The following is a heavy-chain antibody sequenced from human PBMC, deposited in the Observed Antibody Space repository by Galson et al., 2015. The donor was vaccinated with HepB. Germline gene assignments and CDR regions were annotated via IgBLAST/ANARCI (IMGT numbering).Heavy chain of an antibody. V-gene: IGHV5-10-1*01. Sequence: QSGAEVKKPGESLRISCKGSGYSFTSYWISWVRQMPGKGLEWMGRIDPSDSYTNYSPSFQGHVTISADKSISTAYLQWSSLKASDTAMYYCARHGNYYDMVIDAFDIWGQGTMVTVSS. CDR1: GYSFTSYW. CDR2: IDPSDSYT. CDR3: ARHGNYYDMVIDAFDI. J-gene: IGHJ3*02. D-gene: IGHD3-22*01.